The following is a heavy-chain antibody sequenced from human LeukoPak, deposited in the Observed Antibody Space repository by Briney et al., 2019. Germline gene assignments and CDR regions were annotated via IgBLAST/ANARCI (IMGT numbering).Heavy chain of an antibody. D-gene: IGHD5-18*01. CDR1: GFTFSSYG. V-gene: IGHV3-48*04. Sequence: GGSLRLSCAASGFTFSSYGMNWVRQAPGKGLEWVSYISSSGSTIYYADSVKGRFTISRDNAKNTVYLQLNSLRAEDTAVYYCARGGAYSYGYVGYWGQGTLVTVSS. J-gene: IGHJ4*02. CDR3: ARGGAYSYGYVGY. CDR2: ISSSGSTI.